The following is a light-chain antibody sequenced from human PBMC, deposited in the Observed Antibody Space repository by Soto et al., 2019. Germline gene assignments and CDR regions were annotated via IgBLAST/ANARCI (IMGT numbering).Light chain of an antibody. J-gene: IGKJ2*01. CDR3: QQYGSSPHT. CDR1: QSVSSSY. Sequence: EIVLTQSPGTLSLSPGERATLSCRASQSVSSSYLAWYQQQPGQAPRLLIYGASSRATGIPDRFSGSGSGTDFTLTISRLEPEDFAVYYCQQYGSSPHTCGQGTKLEIK. CDR2: GAS. V-gene: IGKV3-20*01.